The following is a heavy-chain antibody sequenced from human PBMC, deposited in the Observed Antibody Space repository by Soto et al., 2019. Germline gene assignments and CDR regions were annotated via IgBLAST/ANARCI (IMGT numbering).Heavy chain of an antibody. CDR2: ISYSGST. V-gene: IGHV4-59*01. J-gene: IGHJ4*02. CDR3: ARDTPCSGGSCYSGY. Sequence: PSETLSLTCTVSGGSMSSYYWSWIRQPPGKGLEGIGYISYSGSTKYNPSLKSRVTISVDMSKNQFSLKLSSVTAADTAVYYCARDTPCSGGSCYSGYWGQGTLVTVSS. D-gene: IGHD2-15*01. CDR1: GGSMSSYY.